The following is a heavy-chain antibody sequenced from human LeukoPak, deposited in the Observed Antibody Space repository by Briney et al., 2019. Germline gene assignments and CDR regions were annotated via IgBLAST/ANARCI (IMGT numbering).Heavy chain of an antibody. D-gene: IGHD3-22*01. J-gene: IGHJ4*02. CDR3: ARTYYYDSSGYYYDY. CDR2: IKSDGGEK. Sequence: GGSLRLSCAVSGFTFRSYWMTWVRQAPGKGLEWVAHIKSDGGEKYYVDSVKGRFTISRDNAKNSLYLEMNSLRAEDTAVYYCARTYYYDSSGYYYDYWGQGTLVTVSS. V-gene: IGHV3-7*01. CDR1: GFTFRSYW.